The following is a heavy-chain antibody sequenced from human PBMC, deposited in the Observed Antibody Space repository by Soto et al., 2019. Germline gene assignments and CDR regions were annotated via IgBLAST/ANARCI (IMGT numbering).Heavy chain of an antibody. CDR2: ISYDGSNK. CDR3: AREGGDYFRSHFDY. V-gene: IGHV3-30-3*01. CDR1: GFTFRSYA. D-gene: IGHD4-17*01. J-gene: IGHJ4*02. Sequence: QVQLVESGGGVVQPGRSLRLSCAASGFTFRSYAMHWVRQAPGKGLEWVSVISYDGSNKYYADSVKGRFTISRDNSKNTLYLPMNRLRAEDTAVCYCAREGGDYFRSHFDYWGQGTLVTVSS.